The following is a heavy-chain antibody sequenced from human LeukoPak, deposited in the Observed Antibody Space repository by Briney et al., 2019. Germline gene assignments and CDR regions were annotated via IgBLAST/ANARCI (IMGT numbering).Heavy chain of an antibody. CDR3: ARGISGGFDI. V-gene: IGHV1-2*06. CDR1: GYIFTAYH. D-gene: IGHD2-21*01. CDR2: IIPNSGAT. J-gene: IGHJ3*02. Sequence: ASVKVSCKSSGYIFTAYHLHWVRQAPRQGLEWVGRIIPNSGATNYAQNFQGRVTMTRDTSISTAYMELSRLSPDDTALYYCARGISGGFDIWGQGTMVTVSS.